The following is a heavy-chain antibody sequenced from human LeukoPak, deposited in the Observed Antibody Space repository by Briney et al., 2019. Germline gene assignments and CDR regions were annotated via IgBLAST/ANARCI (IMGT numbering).Heavy chain of an antibody. CDR3: ARVAYIAAAGTSYYYYGMDV. J-gene: IGHJ6*02. D-gene: IGHD6-13*01. Sequence: ASVKVSCKASGYTFTSYDINWVRQATGQGLEWKGWMNPNSGNTGYAQKFQGRVTMTRNTSISTAYMELSSLRSEDTAVYYCARVAYIAAAGTSYYYYGMDVWGQGTTVTVSS. CDR1: GYTFTSYD. CDR2: MNPNSGNT. V-gene: IGHV1-8*01.